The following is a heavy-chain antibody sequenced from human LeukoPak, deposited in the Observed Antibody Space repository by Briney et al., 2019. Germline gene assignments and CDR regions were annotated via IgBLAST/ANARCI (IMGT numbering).Heavy chain of an antibody. CDR2: INPSGGST. CDR1: GYTFTSYY. V-gene: IGHV1-46*01. D-gene: IGHD1-26*01. CDR3: ARGGGIVGAPSRAFDI. Sequence: ASVKVSCKASGYTFTSYYMHWVRPAPGQGLEWMGIINPSGGSTSYAQKFQGRVTMTRDTSTSTVYMELSSLRSEDTAVYYCARGGGIVGAPSRAFDIWGQGTMVTVSS. J-gene: IGHJ3*02.